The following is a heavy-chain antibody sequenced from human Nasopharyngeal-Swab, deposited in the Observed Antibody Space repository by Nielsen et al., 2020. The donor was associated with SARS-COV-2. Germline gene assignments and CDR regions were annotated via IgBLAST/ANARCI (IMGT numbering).Heavy chain of an antibody. V-gene: IGHV3-30*18. CDR3: AKVYGGSEFDP. D-gene: IGHD4-23*01. CDR1: GFTFSSYG. J-gene: IGHJ5*02. CDR2: ISYDGSNK. Sequence: GGSLRLSCVASGFTFSSYGMHWVRQAPGKGLEWVALISYDGSNKYYADSVKGRFTISRDNSKNTLYLQMNSLRAEDTAVYYCAKVYGGSEFDPWGQGTLVTVSS.